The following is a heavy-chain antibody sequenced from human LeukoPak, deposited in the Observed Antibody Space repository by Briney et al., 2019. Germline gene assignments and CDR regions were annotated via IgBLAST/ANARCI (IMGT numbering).Heavy chain of an antibody. CDR2: ISGSGGGT. J-gene: IGHJ4*02. D-gene: IGHD6-13*01. CDR3: VKNSGWYRLDC. V-gene: IGHV3-23*01. Sequence: PGGSLRLSCAASGFTFSDCVMSWVRQAPGKGLEWVSGISGSGGGTYYADSVKGRFAISRDNSKNTLYLQMNSLRAEDTAVYYCVKNSGWYRLDCWGQGTLVTVSS. CDR1: GFTFSDCV.